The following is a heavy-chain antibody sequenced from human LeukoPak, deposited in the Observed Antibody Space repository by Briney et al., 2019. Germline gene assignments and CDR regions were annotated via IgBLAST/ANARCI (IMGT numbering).Heavy chain of an antibody. CDR2: IRYDGSNK. Sequence: GRSLRLSCAASGFTFSSYIMHWVRQTPGKGLEWVAFIRYDGSNKFYADSVKGRFTTSRDNSKNTLYLQMNSLRAEDTAVYYCAKGSPCSSTSCYYYMDVWGKGTTVTVSS. CDR3: AKGSPCSSTSCYYYMDV. CDR1: GFTFSSYI. V-gene: IGHV3-30*02. D-gene: IGHD2-2*01. J-gene: IGHJ6*03.